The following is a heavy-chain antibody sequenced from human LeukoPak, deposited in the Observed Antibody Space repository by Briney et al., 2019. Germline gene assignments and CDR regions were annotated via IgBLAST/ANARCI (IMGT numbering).Heavy chain of an antibody. J-gene: IGHJ6*02. CDR1: GFTFSNFW. V-gene: IGHV3-7*03. Sequence: GGSLRLSCAASGFTFSNFWMTWVRQGPGEGLEWVANIKQDGSEKYYVDSVKGRFTISRDNAKNSLYLQMNSLRAEDTALYYCAKGGCSGGSCYYYGMDVWGQGTTVTVSS. CDR3: AKGGCSGGSCYYYGMDV. CDR2: IKQDGSEK. D-gene: IGHD2-15*01.